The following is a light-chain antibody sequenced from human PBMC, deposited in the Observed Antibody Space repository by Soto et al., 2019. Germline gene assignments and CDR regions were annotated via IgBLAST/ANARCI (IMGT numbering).Light chain of an antibody. CDR3: QQYYSYLGT. CDR1: QDISKY. V-gene: IGKV1-9*01. J-gene: IGKJ1*01. Sequence: DIQLAQSPSSLSASVGDRVTIPCQASQDISKYLNWYQQKPGKAPKLLIYAASTLQSGVPSRFSGSGSGTDFTLTISCLQSEDFATYYCQQYYSYLGTFGQGTKVDI. CDR2: AAS.